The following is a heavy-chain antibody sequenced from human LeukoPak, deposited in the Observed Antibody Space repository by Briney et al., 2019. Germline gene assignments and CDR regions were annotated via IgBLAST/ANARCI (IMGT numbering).Heavy chain of an antibody. CDR2: FDPEDGET. CDR1: GYTLSELF. CDR3: ATPTVYCSSTSCSRGYWFDP. V-gene: IGHV1-24*01. Sequence: ASVKVSCRVSGYTLSELFMHWGRQAPGKGGEWMGGFDPEDGETIYAQKYQGRVTMTEDTSTDTAYMELSSLRSEDTAVYYCATPTVYCSSTSCSRGYWFDPWGQGTLVTVSS. D-gene: IGHD2-2*01. J-gene: IGHJ5*02.